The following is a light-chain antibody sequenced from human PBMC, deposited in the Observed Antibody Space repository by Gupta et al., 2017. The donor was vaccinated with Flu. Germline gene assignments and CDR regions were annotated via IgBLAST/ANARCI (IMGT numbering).Light chain of an antibody. J-gene: IGKJ3*01. Sequence: DIQMTQSPSSLSASVGDRVTITCRASQSINTYLNWYQQRPGRAPKLLIYAAPSLQSGVPSRFSGSGSGTDFTLTISSLQPEDFATYYCHQSYNTPRTFGPGTRVDIK. CDR2: AAP. V-gene: IGKV1-39*01. CDR3: HQSYNTPRT. CDR1: QSINTY.